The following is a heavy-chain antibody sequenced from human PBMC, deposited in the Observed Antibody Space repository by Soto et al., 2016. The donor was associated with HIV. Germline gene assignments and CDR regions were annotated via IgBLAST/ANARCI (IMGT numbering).Heavy chain of an antibody. CDR2: ITPIFGTA. CDR3: AAVAGTMFVFEY. Sequence: QVQLVQSGAEVKEPGSSVKVSCKASGGAFITYTLSWVRQAPGQGLEWMGGITPIFGTAKYAQEFQGRVTITADESTSTAYMELSSLRSEDTATYYCAAVAGTMFVFEYWGQGTPVTVSS. D-gene: IGHD6-19*01. CDR1: GGAFITYT. J-gene: IGHJ4*02. V-gene: IGHV1-69*12.